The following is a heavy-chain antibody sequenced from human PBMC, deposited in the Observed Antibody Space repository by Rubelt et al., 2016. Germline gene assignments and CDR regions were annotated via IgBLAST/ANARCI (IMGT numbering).Heavy chain of an antibody. CDR2: ISGSGLTT. CDR3: VRTEVMDIYYYFYMDA. D-gene: IGHD2-2*03. J-gene: IGHJ6*03. V-gene: IGHV3-48*01. Sequence: EVRLVESGGGLVQPGGSLRLSCAASGFTLSSYNMNWVRQAPGKGLEWVADISGSGLTTYYADSVKGRFTISRDNPRNSMSLQMINLRSEDAAVYFCVRTEVMDIYYYFYMDAWGKGTTVTVTS. CDR1: GFTLSSYN.